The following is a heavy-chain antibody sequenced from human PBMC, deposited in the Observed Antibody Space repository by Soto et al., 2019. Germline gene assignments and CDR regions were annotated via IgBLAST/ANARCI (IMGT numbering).Heavy chain of an antibody. J-gene: IGHJ6*02. CDR2: ISVYNGNK. Sequence: QLVQSGGEVKEPGASVQVSYKASGYTFNNYGITWVRQAPGQGLEWLGWISVYNGNKNYAKKVQGRVSMTADTSTSTAHMELRSLQSDDTAVYFCARVAITLIRGLKVDFYSMDVWGQGTTVTVSS. D-gene: IGHD3-10*01. CDR1: GYTFNNYG. CDR3: ARVAITLIRGLKVDFYSMDV. V-gene: IGHV1-18*01.